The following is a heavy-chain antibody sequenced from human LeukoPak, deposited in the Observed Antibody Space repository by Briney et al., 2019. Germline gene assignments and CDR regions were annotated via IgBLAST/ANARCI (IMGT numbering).Heavy chain of an antibody. CDR2: ISSDRLNI. CDR1: GFTFTSYA. J-gene: IGHJ6*03. CDR3: ARVGYSYGWKGVYYYYYMDV. V-gene: IGHV3-30*07. Sequence: GGSLRLSCAASGFTFTSYAMHWVRQAPGKGLEWVAIISSDRLNIYYADSVKGRFTISRDNSMNTLYLQMNSLRAEDAAVYYCARVGYSYGWKGVYYYYYMDVWGKGTTVTVSS. D-gene: IGHD5-18*01.